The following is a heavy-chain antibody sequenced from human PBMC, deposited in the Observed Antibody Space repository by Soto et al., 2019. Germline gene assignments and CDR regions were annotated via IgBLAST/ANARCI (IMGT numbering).Heavy chain of an antibody. V-gene: IGHV3-53*01. J-gene: IGHJ6*02. D-gene: IGHD5-12*01. CDR1: GFTVSSNY. Sequence: GGSLRLSCAASGFTVSSNYMSWVRQAPGKGLEWVSVIYSGGSTYYADSVKGRFTISRDNSKNTLYLQMNSLRAEDTAVYYCARDGERWLQGMDVWGQGNKVTVS. CDR2: IYSGGST. CDR3: ARDGERWLQGMDV.